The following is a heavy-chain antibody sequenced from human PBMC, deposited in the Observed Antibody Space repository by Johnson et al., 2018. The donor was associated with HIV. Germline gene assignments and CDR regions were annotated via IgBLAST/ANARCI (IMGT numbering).Heavy chain of an antibody. V-gene: IGHV3-30*03. CDR2: ISYDGSNK. CDR1: GFIFDEYG. D-gene: IGHD2-21*01. J-gene: IGHJ3*02. CDR3: ARDLWGVGAFDI. Sequence: QMLLVESGGTVVRPGGSLRLSCAASGFIFDEYGMNWVRQAPGKGLEWVAVISYDGSNKYYADSVKGRFTISRDNSKNTLYLQMNSLRAEDTALYYCARDLWGVGAFDIWGQGTMVTVSS.